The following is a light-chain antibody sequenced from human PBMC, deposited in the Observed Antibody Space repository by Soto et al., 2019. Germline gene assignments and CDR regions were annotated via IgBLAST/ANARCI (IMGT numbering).Light chain of an antibody. CDR1: SSAVGGYNY. CDR3: CSYAGTYIGYV. Sequence: QSALTQPRSVSGSPGQSVTISCTGTSSAVGGYNYVSWYQQHPGKAPKLMIYDVSKRPSGVPDRFSGSKSGNTASLSISGLQAEDEADYYCCSYAGTYIGYVFGSGTKVTVL. CDR2: DVS. V-gene: IGLV2-11*01. J-gene: IGLJ1*01.